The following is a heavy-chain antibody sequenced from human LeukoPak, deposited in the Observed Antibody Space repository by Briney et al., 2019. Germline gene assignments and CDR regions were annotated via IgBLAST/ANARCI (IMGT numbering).Heavy chain of an antibody. CDR1: GYTFTSYG. V-gene: IGHV1-18*01. Sequence: ASVKVSCKASGYTFTSYGISWVRQAPGQGLEWMGWISAYNGNINYVQKLQGRVTMTTDTSTSTAYLELRSLRSDDTAVYYCARAPVKFLRVVGDDTFDIWGQGTMVTVSS. CDR3: ARAPVKFLRVVGDDTFDI. J-gene: IGHJ3*02. D-gene: IGHD1-26*01. CDR2: ISAYNGNI.